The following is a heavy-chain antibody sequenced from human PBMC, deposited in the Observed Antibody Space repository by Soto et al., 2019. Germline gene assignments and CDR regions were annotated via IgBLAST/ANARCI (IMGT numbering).Heavy chain of an antibody. Sequence: GGSLRLSCAASGFTFSSYAMSWVRQAPGKGLEWVSAISGSGGSTYYADSVKGRFTISRDNSKNTLYLQMNSLRAEDTAVYYCAKGDAPVVAPPGYGMDVWGQGTTVTVSS. V-gene: IGHV3-23*01. D-gene: IGHD2-2*01. J-gene: IGHJ6*02. CDR3: AKGDAPVVAPPGYGMDV. CDR2: ISGSGGST. CDR1: GFTFSSYA.